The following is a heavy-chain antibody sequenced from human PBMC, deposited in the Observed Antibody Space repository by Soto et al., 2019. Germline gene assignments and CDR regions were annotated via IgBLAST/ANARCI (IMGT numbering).Heavy chain of an antibody. Sequence: GGSLRLSCAASGFTFSSYGMHWVRQAPGKGLEWVAVIWYDGSNKYYADSVKGRFTISRDNSKNTLYLQMNSLRAEDTAVYYCARDIDCSGGSCYLMVPQEISMDVWGQGTTVTVSS. CDR1: GFTFSSYG. CDR3: ARDIDCSGGSCYLMVPQEISMDV. J-gene: IGHJ6*02. D-gene: IGHD2-15*01. CDR2: IWYDGSNK. V-gene: IGHV3-33*01.